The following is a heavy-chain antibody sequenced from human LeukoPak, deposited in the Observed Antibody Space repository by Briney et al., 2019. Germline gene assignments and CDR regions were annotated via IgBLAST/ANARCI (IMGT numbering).Heavy chain of an antibody. D-gene: IGHD2-2*01. CDR2: IIPIFGIA. V-gene: IGHV1-69*04. CDR3: ARGGGYCSSTSCDPNWFDP. Sequence: SVKVSCKASGYTFTGYYMHWVRQAPGQGLEWMGRIIPIFGIANYAQKFQGRVTITADKSTSTAYMELSSLRSEDTAVYYCARGGGYCSSTSCDPNWFDPWGQGTLVTVSS. J-gene: IGHJ5*02. CDR1: GYTFTGYY.